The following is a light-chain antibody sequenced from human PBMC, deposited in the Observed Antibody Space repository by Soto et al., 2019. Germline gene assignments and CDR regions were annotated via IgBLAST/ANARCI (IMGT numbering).Light chain of an antibody. Sequence: DVVMTQSPLSLPVTLGQPASISCRSNQSLVHSDGIAYFSWFQQRPGRSPRRLIYKVSNRDSGVPDRFSGSGSGTDFTLEISRVEAEDVGVYYCMQGTHWPPYTFGQGTKLEIK. CDR1: QSLVHSDGIAY. V-gene: IGKV2-30*02. CDR3: MQGTHWPPYT. CDR2: KVS. J-gene: IGKJ2*01.